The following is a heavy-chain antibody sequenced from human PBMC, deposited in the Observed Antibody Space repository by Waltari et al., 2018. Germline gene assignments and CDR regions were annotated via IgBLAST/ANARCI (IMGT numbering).Heavy chain of an antibody. CDR3: ATDGDPDY. Sequence: VQLVQSGAEVKKPGASVKVSCKASGYTFTSHGISWVRQATGQGLEWMGWISAYNGNTNYAQKLQGRVTITADESTSTAYMELSSLRSEDTAVYYCATDGDPDYWGQGTLVTVSS. J-gene: IGHJ4*02. CDR1: GYTFTSHG. V-gene: IGHV1-18*01. D-gene: IGHD7-27*01. CDR2: ISAYNGNT.